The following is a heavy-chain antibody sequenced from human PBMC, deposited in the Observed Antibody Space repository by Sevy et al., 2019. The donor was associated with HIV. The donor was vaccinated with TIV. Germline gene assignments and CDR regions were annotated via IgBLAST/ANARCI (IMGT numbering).Heavy chain of an antibody. D-gene: IGHD6-19*01. J-gene: IGHJ4*02. CDR2: IKTKTYGGTT. Sequence: GGSLRLSCTASGFTFSDYAMSWVRQAPGKGLEWVGFIKTKTYGGTTEDAALVKGRFIISRDDSKNIAYLQMNSLKTEDTAVYYCTRDLYGSGWFYFDYWGQGTLVTVSS. CDR3: TRDLYGSGWFYFDY. CDR1: GFTFSDYA. V-gene: IGHV3-49*04.